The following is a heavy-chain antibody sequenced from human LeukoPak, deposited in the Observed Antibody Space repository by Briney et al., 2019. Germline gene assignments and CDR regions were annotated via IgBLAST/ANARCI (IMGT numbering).Heavy chain of an antibody. Sequence: SETLSLTCTVSGGSISSSSYYWGWIRQPPGKGLGWIGSIYYTGSTYYNPPLKSRVTISVDTSKNQFSLKLSSVTAADTAVYYCAREVRVGVGALYYFDYWGQGTLVTVSS. J-gene: IGHJ4*02. D-gene: IGHD1-26*01. CDR1: GGSISSSSYY. CDR3: AREVRVGVGALYYFDY. V-gene: IGHV4-39*07. CDR2: IYYTGST.